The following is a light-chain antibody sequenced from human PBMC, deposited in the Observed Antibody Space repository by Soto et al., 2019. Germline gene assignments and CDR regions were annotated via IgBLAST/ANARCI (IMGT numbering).Light chain of an antibody. Sequence: DIQMTQSPSSVSASVGDRVTITCRASQDIGDALAWHQQRPGEAPNLLIYSADTLHSGVPSRFSGSRSGTDFTLTISSLQSEDFATYYCQQGHTFPLTFGGGTKVEIK. CDR3: QQGHTFPLT. V-gene: IGKV1-12*01. CDR2: SAD. J-gene: IGKJ4*01. CDR1: QDIGDA.